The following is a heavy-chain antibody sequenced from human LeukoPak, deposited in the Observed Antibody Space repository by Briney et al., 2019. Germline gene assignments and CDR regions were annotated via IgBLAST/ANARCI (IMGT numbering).Heavy chain of an antibody. CDR2: TSAYNGNT. Sequence: ASVKVSCKASGYTFTSYGSSWVRQAPGQGLEWMGWTSAYNGNTNYAQKVHGRVTMTTDTSTSTAYMEPRSLRSDDTAVYYCARLGATMLTNWFDPWGQGPLVTVSS. V-gene: IGHV1-18*01. CDR1: GYTFTSYG. D-gene: IGHD1-26*01. CDR3: ARLGATMLTNWFDP. J-gene: IGHJ5*02.